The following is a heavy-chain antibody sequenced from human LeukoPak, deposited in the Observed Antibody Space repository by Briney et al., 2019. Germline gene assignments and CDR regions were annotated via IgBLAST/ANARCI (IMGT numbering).Heavy chain of an antibody. Sequence: ASVKVSCKASGSTFTTYYMHWVRQAPGQGLEWMGMINPSGGSTSYAQKFQGRVTITADESTSTAYMELSSLRSEDTAVYYCARGPPNWGYDYWGPGTLVTVSS. CDR3: ARGPPNWGYDY. J-gene: IGHJ4*02. CDR1: GSTFTTYY. CDR2: INPSGGST. D-gene: IGHD7-27*01. V-gene: IGHV1-46*01.